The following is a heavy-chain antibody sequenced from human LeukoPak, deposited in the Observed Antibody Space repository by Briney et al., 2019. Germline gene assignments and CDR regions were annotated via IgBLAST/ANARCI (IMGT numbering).Heavy chain of an antibody. J-gene: IGHJ4*02. CDR2: INHSGST. D-gene: IGHD6-13*01. Sequence: SETLSLTCAVYGGSFSGYDWSWIRQPPGKGLEWIGEINHSGSTNYNPSLKSRVTISVDTSKNQFSLKLSSVTAADTAVYYCARGTRESSSWYEYWGQGTLVTVSS. CDR3: ARGTRESSSWYEY. CDR1: GGSFSGYD. V-gene: IGHV4-34*01.